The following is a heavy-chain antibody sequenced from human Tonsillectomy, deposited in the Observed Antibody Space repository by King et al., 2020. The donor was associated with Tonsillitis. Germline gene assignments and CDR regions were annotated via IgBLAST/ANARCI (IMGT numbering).Heavy chain of an antibody. CDR1: GYSISSGNF. J-gene: IGHJ5*02. CDR3: ARLLPTGSVGRGYGMT. V-gene: IGHV4-38-2*01. CDR2: ISHSGSA. D-gene: IGHD3-22*01. Sequence: VQLPQSGPGLVKPSETLSLTCAVSGYSISSGNFWAWLRQSPGKGLEWIGTISHSGSADYISSLESRVTILLDTSKNQFSLRLTSVTAADTALYYCARLLPTGSVGRGYGMTWGQGTLFTVSS.